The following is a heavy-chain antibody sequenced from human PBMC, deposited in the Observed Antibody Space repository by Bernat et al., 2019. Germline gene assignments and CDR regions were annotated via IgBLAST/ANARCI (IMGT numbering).Heavy chain of an antibody. Sequence: EVQLVESGGGLVQPGGSLRVSCAASGFSFSSYWMHWVRQAPGEGLVWVSCINGDGVRTRDADSVKGRLTISRDNAKDTLYLQMNSLRAEDTAVYYCARGSASAWTDDAFDIWGQGTVVTVSS. CDR2: INGDGVRT. V-gene: IGHV3-74*01. D-gene: IGHD6-19*01. CDR1: GFSFSSYW. J-gene: IGHJ3*02. CDR3: ARGSASAWTDDAFDI.